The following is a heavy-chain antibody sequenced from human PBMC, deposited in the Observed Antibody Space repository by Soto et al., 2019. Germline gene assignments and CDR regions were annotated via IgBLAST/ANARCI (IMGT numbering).Heavy chain of an antibody. V-gene: IGHV1-18*01. CDR1: GYTFTNFG. CDR3: GRGRTTMIVVEEFDP. D-gene: IGHD3-22*01. Sequence: EASVKVSCKTSGYTFTNFGISWVRQAPGQGLEWMGWISAYNGNTNYAQKFQGRVTMTRNTSISTAYMELSSLRSEDTAVYYCGRGRTTMIVVEEFDPWGQGTLVTVSS. CDR2: ISAYNGNT. J-gene: IGHJ5*02.